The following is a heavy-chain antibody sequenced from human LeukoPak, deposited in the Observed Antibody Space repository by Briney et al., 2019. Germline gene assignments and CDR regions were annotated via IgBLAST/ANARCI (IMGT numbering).Heavy chain of an antibody. CDR1: GYSFTNYW. V-gene: IGHV5-51*01. D-gene: IGHD6-19*01. Sequence: GESLKISCQGSGYSFTNYWIVWVRQMPGQGLEYMGIIHPGDSNTKYSPSFEGQVIVSVDKSISTAYLQWSSLKASDSAIYYCARRRGDTVAGPDYWGQGTLVTVSS. CDR2: IHPGDSNT. J-gene: IGHJ4*02. CDR3: ARRRGDTVAGPDY.